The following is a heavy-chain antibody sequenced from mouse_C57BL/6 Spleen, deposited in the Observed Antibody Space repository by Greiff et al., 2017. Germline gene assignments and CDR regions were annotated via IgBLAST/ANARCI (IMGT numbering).Heavy chain of an antibody. V-gene: IGHV1-22*01. D-gene: IGHD2-5*01. J-gene: IGHJ4*01. CDR1: GYTFTDYN. Sequence: EVQLVESGPELVKPGASVKMSCKASGYTFTDYNMHWVKQSHGKSLEWIGYINPNNGGTSYNQKFKGKATLTVNKSSSTAYMELLSLTSEDSAVYYCARAAYYSNYVDAMDYWGQGTSVTVSS. CDR2: INPNNGGT. CDR3: ARAAYYSNYVDAMDY.